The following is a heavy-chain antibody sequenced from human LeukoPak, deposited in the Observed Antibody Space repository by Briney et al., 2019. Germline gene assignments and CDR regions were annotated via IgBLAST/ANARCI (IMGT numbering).Heavy chain of an antibody. CDR3: ARGGSRVITHQIFDY. CDR2: IYYTGST. CDR1: AISGYY. Sequence: SETLSLTCTVSAISGYYWSWIRQPPGKGLEWIGYIYYTGSTNYNPSLKSRVTMPVDTSKNQFSLKLSSVTAADTAVYYCARGGSRVITHQIFDYWGQGTLVTVSS. V-gene: IGHV4-59*01. J-gene: IGHJ4*02. D-gene: IGHD4-23*01.